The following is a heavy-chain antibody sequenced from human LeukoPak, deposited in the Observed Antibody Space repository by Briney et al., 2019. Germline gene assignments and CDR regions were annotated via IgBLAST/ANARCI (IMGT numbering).Heavy chain of an antibody. J-gene: IGHJ6*02. Sequence: SETLSLTYAGYGGSFSGHYWSWIRQPPGKGLEWIGYIYYNGNTNYSPSLKSRVTMSVDTSKNLFSLKVSSVTAADTAVYYCARGRSNYYGMDVWGQGTTVTVSS. CDR1: GGSFSGHY. CDR3: ARGRSNYYGMDV. D-gene: IGHD1-26*01. V-gene: IGHV4-59*11. CDR2: IYYNGNT.